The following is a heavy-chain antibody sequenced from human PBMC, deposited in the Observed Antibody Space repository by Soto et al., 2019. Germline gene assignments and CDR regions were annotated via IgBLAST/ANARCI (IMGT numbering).Heavy chain of an antibody. CDR2: ISSSSSTI. D-gene: IGHD3-22*01. J-gene: IGHJ4*02. V-gene: IGHV3-48*02. CDR1: GFTFSSYS. CDR3: ASSPVSSGYPGYFDY. Sequence: LSLTCAASGFTFSSYSMNWVRQAPGKGLEWVSYISSSSSTIYYADSVKGRFTISRDNAKNSLYLQMNSLRDEDTAVYYCASSPVSSGYPGYFDYWGQGTLVTVSS.